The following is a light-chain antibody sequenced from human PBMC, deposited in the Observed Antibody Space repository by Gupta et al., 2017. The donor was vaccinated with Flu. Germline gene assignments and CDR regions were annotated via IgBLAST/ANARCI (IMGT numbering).Light chain of an antibody. CDR2: GAS. V-gene: IGKV3-20*01. CDR3: QQYGSSPET. J-gene: IGKJ2*01. CDR1: QIVTSSN. Sequence: EIVVTQSPSHLSLSPGERATLSCRASQIVTSSNLLWYQQKPAEARRLLVYGASNSATGIPERCSGSGSGKDFTLTIGRLEHEDFAVYCCQQYGSSPETFGQGTKVEIK.